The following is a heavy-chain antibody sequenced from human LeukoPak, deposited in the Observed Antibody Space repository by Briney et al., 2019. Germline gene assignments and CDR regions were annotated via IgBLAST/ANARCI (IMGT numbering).Heavy chain of an antibody. CDR1: GYTFTSYG. D-gene: IGHD2-15*01. J-gene: IGHJ5*02. Sequence: ASVTVSCKASGYTFTSYGISWVRQAPGQGLEWMGWISAYNGNTNYAQKLQGRVTMTTDTSTSTAYMELRSLRSDDTAVYYCARDSGDIVVVVAAMGNWFDPWGQGTLVTVSS. CDR2: ISAYNGNT. CDR3: ARDSGDIVVVVAAMGNWFDP. V-gene: IGHV1-18*01.